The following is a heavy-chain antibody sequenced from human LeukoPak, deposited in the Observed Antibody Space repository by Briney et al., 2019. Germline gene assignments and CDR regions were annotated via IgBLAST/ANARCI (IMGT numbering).Heavy chain of an antibody. D-gene: IGHD2-15*01. V-gene: IGHV1-18*01. Sequence: ASVKVSCKASGYTFISYGISWVRQAPGQGPEWMGWINPYNGNTKNAQKLQDRVTMTTDTSTSTASMELRGLISDDTAVYYCARVKDPFYCFDYWGQGTLVTVSS. CDR2: INPYNGNT. J-gene: IGHJ4*02. CDR1: GYTFISYG. CDR3: ARVKDPFYCFDY.